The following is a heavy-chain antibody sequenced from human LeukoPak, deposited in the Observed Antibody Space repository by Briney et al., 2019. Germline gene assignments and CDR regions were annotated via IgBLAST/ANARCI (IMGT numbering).Heavy chain of an antibody. J-gene: IGHJ4*02. CDR3: TRGGTTFDY. V-gene: IGHV3-74*01. D-gene: IGHD1-1*01. CDR1: GFTFSSYW. CDR2: IDTDGSST. Sequence: GGSLRLSCADSGFTFSSYWMHWVRQAPGKGLVWVSRIDTDGSSTTYADSVKGRFTISRDNAKNTLYLQMNSLRAEDTAIYYCTRGGTTFDYWGQGTLVSVSS.